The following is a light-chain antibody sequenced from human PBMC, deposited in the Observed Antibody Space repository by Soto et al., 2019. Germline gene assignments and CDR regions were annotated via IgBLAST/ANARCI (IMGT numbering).Light chain of an antibody. V-gene: IGKV1-39*01. CDR1: QSISSY. J-gene: IGKJ1*01. Sequence: DIQMTQSPSSLSASVGDRVTITCRASQSISSYLNWYQQKPGKAPKLLIYAASSLQSGVPSRFSGSGSATDFTLTISSLQPEDFATYYCQQSYSTPPIFGQGTKVEIK. CDR2: AAS. CDR3: QQSYSTPPI.